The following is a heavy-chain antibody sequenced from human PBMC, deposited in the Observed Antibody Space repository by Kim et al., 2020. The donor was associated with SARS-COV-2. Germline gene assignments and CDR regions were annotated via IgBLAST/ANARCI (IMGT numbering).Heavy chain of an antibody. CDR1: GYTFTSYG. CDR2: ISAYNGNT. CDR3: ARPGGLLWFGELLGGMDV. D-gene: IGHD3-10*01. J-gene: IGHJ6*02. V-gene: IGHV1-18*01. Sequence: SVKVSCKASGYTFTSYGISWVRQAPGQGLEWMGWISAYNGNTNYAQKLQGRVTMTTDTSTSTAYMELRSLRSDDTAVYYCARPGGLLWFGELLGGMDVWGQGTTVTVSS.